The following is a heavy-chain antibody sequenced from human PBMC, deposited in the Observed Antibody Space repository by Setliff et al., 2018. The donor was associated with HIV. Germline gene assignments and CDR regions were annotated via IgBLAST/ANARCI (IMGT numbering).Heavy chain of an antibody. V-gene: IGHV1-2*02. CDR1: GYTFTGYY. CDR2: INPNSGGT. Sequence: EASVKVSCKASGYTFTGYYVHWVRQAPGQGLEWMGWINPNSGGTNYAQKFQGRVTMTRDTSITTAYLELSSLRSDDTAVFFCARKKKDYYGSGSYSGYYYYYHMDVWGQGTTVTVSS. CDR3: ARKKKDYYGSGSYSGYYYYYHMDV. D-gene: IGHD3-10*01. J-gene: IGHJ6*03.